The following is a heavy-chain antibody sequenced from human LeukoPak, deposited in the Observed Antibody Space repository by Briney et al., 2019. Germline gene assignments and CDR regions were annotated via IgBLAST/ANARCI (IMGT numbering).Heavy chain of an antibody. CDR3: ARDHGYDSSGYHNWFDP. Sequence: ASVKVSCKASGYTFTSYYMHWVRQAPGQGLEWMGIINPSGGSTSYAQKFQGRVTMTRDTSTSTVYMELSSLRSEDTDVYYCARDHGYDSSGYHNWFDPWGQGTLVTVSS. CDR2: INPSGGST. V-gene: IGHV1-46*01. J-gene: IGHJ5*02. CDR1: GYTFTSYY. D-gene: IGHD3-22*01.